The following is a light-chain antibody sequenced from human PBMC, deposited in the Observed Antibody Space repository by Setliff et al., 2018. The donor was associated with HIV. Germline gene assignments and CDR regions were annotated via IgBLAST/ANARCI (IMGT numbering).Light chain of an antibody. CDR3: SSYAITNTLP. J-gene: IGLJ1*01. CDR1: SSDVGGYNY. V-gene: IGLV2-14*01. CDR2: EVS. Sequence: QSALTQPASVSGSPGQSITISCPGTSSDVGGYNYVSWYQQHPGKAPKLMIYEVSNRPSGVSNRFSGSKSGNTASLTISGLQAEDEADYYCSSYAITNTLPFGTGTKVTVL.